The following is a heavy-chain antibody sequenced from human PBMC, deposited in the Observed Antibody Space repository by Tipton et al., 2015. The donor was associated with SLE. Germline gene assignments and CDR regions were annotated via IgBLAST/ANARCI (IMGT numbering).Heavy chain of an antibody. J-gene: IGHJ4*02. Sequence: TLSLTCTVSGGSISSYYWSWIRQPPGKGLEWIGYIDYRDITNYNPSLKSRVTMSIDTSKNQFSLKLSSVTAADTAVYYCAKGSGTYYFDFWGQGVLVNVSS. CDR2: IDYRDIT. CDR1: GGSISSYY. D-gene: IGHD1-26*01. V-gene: IGHV4-59*01. CDR3: AKGSGTYYFDF.